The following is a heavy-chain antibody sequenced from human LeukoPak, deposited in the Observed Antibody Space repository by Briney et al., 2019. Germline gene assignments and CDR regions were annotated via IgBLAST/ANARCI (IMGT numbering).Heavy chain of an antibody. CDR2: IYHSGST. Sequence: KPSETLSLTCTVSSGSISSGGYYWSWIRQPPGKGLEWIGYIYHSGSTNYNPSLKSRVTISVDTSKNQFSLKLSSVTAADTAVYYCASTYYYGSGSSSFGYWGQGTLVTVSS. CDR1: SGSISSGGYY. J-gene: IGHJ4*02. CDR3: ASTYYYGSGSSSFGY. V-gene: IGHV4-61*08. D-gene: IGHD3-10*01.